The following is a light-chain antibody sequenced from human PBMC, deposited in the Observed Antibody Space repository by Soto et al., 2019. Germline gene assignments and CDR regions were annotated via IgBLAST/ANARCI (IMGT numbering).Light chain of an antibody. CDR2: AAS. J-gene: IGKJ1*01. V-gene: IGKV3-20*01. Sequence: TVLTQSPGTLSLSPGDRATLSCRASQSLGSGYLAWYRQKPGQAPRILIYAASSRATGVPDRFSGSGSGTDFSLTISRLEPEDFAVYYCQQYDTSPRTFGQGTKVDIK. CDR1: QSLGSGY. CDR3: QQYDTSPRT.